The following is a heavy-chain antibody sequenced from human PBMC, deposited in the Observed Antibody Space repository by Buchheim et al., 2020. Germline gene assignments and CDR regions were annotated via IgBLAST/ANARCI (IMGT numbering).Heavy chain of an antibody. CDR1: GYTFSKHA. J-gene: IGHJ4*02. Sequence: QVQLLQSGAEVKKPGASVNVSCRASGYTFSKHAITWVRQAPGQRLEWMGWINPYNGDTYYAQKLRGRVTMTTDTHTSTAYMELRSLTSDDTALYSCARAPGYDFWTTPYDSWGQGTL. CDR3: ARAPGYDFWTTPYDS. D-gene: IGHD3-3*01. CDR2: INPYNGDT. V-gene: IGHV1-18*01.